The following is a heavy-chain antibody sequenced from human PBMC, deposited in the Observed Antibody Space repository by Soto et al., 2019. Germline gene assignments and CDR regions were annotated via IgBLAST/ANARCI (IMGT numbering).Heavy chain of an antibody. CDR1: GFTFDDYA. D-gene: IGHD1-1*01. V-gene: IGHV3-9*01. J-gene: IGHJ6*03. CDR3: ARALNWNDARALDYYYYFMDV. Sequence: EVQLVESGGGLVQPGRSLRLSCAASGFTFDDYAMHWVRQAPGKGLEWVSGISWNSGSIGYADSVKGRFTISRDNAKNSLYLQMNSLRAEDTALYYCARALNWNDARALDYYYYFMDVWVKGTTVTVSS. CDR2: ISWNSGSI.